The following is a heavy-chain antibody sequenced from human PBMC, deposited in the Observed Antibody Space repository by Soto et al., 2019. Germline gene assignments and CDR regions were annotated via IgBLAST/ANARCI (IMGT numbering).Heavy chain of an antibody. D-gene: IGHD4-17*01. J-gene: IGHJ3*02. CDR2: IYYSEST. CDR3: ARDDGERAPAAFDI. Sequence: QVQLQESGPGLVKPSQTLSLTCTVSGGSISSGGYYWSWIRQHPGKGLEWIGYIYYSESTYYNPSLKSRVTISVDTSKNQFSLKLSSVTAADTAVYYCARDDGERAPAAFDIWGQGTMVTVSS. CDR1: GGSISSGGYY. V-gene: IGHV4-31*03.